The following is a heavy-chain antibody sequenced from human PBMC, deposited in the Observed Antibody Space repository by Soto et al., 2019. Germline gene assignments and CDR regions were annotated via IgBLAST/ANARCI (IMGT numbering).Heavy chain of an antibody. J-gene: IGHJ4*02. CDR2: ISSTTNYI. CDR3: ARESEDLTSNFDY. Sequence: PGGSLRLSSAAPGFTFTRYSMNWVRQAPGKGREWVISISSTTNYIYYGDSIKGRFTITRDNAKNSLYLEMNSLRAEDTAVYYCARESEDLTSNFDYWGQGTLVTVSS. V-gene: IGHV3-21*06. CDR1: GFTFTRYS.